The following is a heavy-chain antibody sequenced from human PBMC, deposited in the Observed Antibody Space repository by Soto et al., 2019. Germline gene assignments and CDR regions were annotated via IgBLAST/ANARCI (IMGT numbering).Heavy chain of an antibody. CDR1: GGSFGAYF. J-gene: IGHJ5*02. Sequence: QVQLQQWGAGLLKPSETLSLTCAVSGGSFGAYFWNWIRQSPRKGLEWIVEINHSGIANYNPSLKGRVVASVDSSKNQLFLNLRSVTAADTAVYYCAVTATHNSFDPWGQGTLVTVSS. CDR2: INHSGIA. CDR3: AVTATHNSFDP. V-gene: IGHV4-34*01. D-gene: IGHD2-21*02.